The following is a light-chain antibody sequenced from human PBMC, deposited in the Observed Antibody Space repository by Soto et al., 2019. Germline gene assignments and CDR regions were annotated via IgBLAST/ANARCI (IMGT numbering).Light chain of an antibody. Sequence: EIVLTQSPGTLSLSPGERGTLSCRASQNLGTLYLAWFQQKSGQAPRLLIYSASRRATGIPDRFTGSGSGTDFTLTINRVEPEDFAVYFCQQYGSSPPITFGQGTRLEI. V-gene: IGKV3-20*01. CDR3: QQYGSSPPIT. CDR1: QNLGTLY. J-gene: IGKJ5*01. CDR2: SAS.